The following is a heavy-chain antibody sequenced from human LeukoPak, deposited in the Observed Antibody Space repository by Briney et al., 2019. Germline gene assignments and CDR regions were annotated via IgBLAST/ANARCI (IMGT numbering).Heavy chain of an antibody. J-gene: IGHJ4*02. CDR3: ARGRMNSSFFDY. D-gene: IGHD6-13*01. V-gene: IGHV3-66*02. CDR1: GFTFSSYA. Sequence: GGSLRLSCAASGFTFSSYAMSWVRQAPGKGLEWVPVIYSGGNTYYADSVKGRFTISRDNSKNTVYLQMNSLRAEDTAVYYCARGRMNSSFFDYWGQGTLVTVSS. CDR2: IYSGGNT.